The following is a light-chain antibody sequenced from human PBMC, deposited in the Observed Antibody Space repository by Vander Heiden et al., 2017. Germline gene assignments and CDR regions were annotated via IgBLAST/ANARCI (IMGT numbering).Light chain of an antibody. CDR2: GKS. Sequence: QSVLTQPPSVSGPPGQSVTISCTGSSSNIGAGYDVPWSQQLPGTAPKLRMYGKSNRPSGVPDRFSSSKSGTSASLAITGLQAEDEADYYCQSYDSSLSGPWVFGGGTKLTVL. CDR3: QSYDSSLSGPWV. J-gene: IGLJ3*02. CDR1: SSNIGAGYD. V-gene: IGLV1-40*01.